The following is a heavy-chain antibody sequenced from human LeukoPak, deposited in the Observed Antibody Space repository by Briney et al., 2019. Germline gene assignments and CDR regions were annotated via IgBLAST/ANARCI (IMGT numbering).Heavy chain of an antibody. Sequence: GGSLRLSCAASGFTFSSYGMHWVRQAPGKGLEGVAFIRYDGSNKYYADSVKGRFTISRDNSKNTLYLQMNSLRAQDTAVYYCAKSQDTAMVGYFDYWGQGTLVTVSS. CDR3: AKSQDTAMVGYFDY. CDR2: IRYDGSNK. V-gene: IGHV3-30*02. D-gene: IGHD5-18*01. CDR1: GFTFSSYG. J-gene: IGHJ4*02.